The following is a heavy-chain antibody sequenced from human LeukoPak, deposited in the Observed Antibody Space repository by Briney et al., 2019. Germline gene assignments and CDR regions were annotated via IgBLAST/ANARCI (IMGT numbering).Heavy chain of an antibody. CDR2: IIPIFGTA. Sequence: SVKDSCKASGGTFSSYAISWVRQAPGQGLEWMGGIIPIFGTANYAQKFQGRVTITADESTSTAYMELSSLRSEDTAVYYCARVAYYYGSGKAFDIWGQGTMVTVSS. D-gene: IGHD3-10*01. J-gene: IGHJ3*02. CDR3: ARVAYYYGSGKAFDI. V-gene: IGHV1-69*01. CDR1: GGTFSSYA.